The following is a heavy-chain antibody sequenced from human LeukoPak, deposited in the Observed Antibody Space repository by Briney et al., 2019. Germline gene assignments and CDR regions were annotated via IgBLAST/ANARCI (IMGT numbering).Heavy chain of an antibody. Sequence: GGSLRLSCAASGFTFSSYAMHWVRQARGKGLEWVAVISYDGSNKYYADSVKGRFTISRANSKNTLYLQMNSLRAEDTAVYYCARATEYCSGCSCYPYGMDVWGQGTTVTVSS. J-gene: IGHJ6*02. V-gene: IGHV3-30-3*01. D-gene: IGHD2-15*01. CDR1: GFTFSSYA. CDR2: ISYDGSNK. CDR3: ARATEYCSGCSCYPYGMDV.